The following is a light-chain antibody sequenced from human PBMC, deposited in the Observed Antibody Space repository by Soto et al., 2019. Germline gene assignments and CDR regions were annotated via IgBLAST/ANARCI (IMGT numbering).Light chain of an antibody. V-gene: IGLV2-23*02. CDR3: CSYAGSKTYV. Sequence: SALTQPASVSGSPRQSITIPCTGTRSDVGSYNLVSWYQQHPGKAPKFMIYGVTKRPSGVSNRFSGSKSGNTASLTISGLQAEDEADYYCCSYAGSKTYVFGTGTKVTVL. CDR2: GVT. CDR1: RSDVGSYNL. J-gene: IGLJ1*01.